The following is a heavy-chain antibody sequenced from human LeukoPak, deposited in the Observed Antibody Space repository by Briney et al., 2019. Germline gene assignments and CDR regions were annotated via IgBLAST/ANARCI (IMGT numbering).Heavy chain of an antibody. CDR3: ARDRGAVATSTYFDY. J-gene: IGHJ4*02. CDR1: GYTFTRYY. D-gene: IGHD6-19*01. Sequence: ASVKVSCKASGYTFTRYYIHWVRQAPGQGLEWMGIINPSGGSTSYAQKLQGRVTMTRDTSTSTVYMELSSLRSEDTAVYYCARDRGAVATSTYFDYWGQGTLVTVSS. V-gene: IGHV1-46*01. CDR2: INPSGGST.